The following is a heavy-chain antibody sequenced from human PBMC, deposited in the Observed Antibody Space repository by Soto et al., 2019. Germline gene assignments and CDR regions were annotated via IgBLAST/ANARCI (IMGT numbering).Heavy chain of an antibody. CDR2: IQSGGST. CDR1: GFTVSSKY. V-gene: IGHV3-66*01. J-gene: IGHJ6*04. D-gene: IGHD2-15*01. CDR3: TRDDVHCSGGRCYGVPMDD. Sequence: EVQLVESGGGLVQPGGSLRLSCAASGFTVSSKYMSWVRQAPGKGLEWVSLIQSGGSTYYAGSVKGRFTICRDNSENTLFLQMNSLRVEDTAAYYYTRDDVHCSGGRCYGVPMDDWGKGTTLTVSA.